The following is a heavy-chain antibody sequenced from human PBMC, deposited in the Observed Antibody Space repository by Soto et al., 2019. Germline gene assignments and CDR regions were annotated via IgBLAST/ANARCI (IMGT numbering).Heavy chain of an antibody. CDR2: ISFSGSHI. D-gene: IGHD2-15*01. CDR3: ARVSVVYGHLRWLDL. V-gene: IGHV3-21*01. CDR1: DFTLSSYT. J-gene: IGHJ5*02. Sequence: EVQLVESGGGLVKPGGSLRLSCGATDFTLSSYTIHWFRQAPGKGLEWVAIISFSGSHIDYADSVKGRFTVSRDNAKDSVYLQMNSLRVEDMAVYNCARVSVVYGHLRWLDLWGQGTHVTVSS.